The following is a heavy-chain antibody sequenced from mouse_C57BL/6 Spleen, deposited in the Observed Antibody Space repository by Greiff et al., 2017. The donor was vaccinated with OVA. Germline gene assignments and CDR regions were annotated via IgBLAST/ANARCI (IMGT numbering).Heavy chain of an antibody. V-gene: IGHV1-64*01. CDR2: IHPNSGST. J-gene: IGHJ2*01. Sequence: VQLQQPGAELVKPGASVKLSCKASGYTFTSYWMHWVKQRPGQGLEWIGMIHPNSGSTNYNEKFKSKATLTVDKSSSTAYMQLSSLTSEDSAVYYCARSYYYGSFDYWGQGTTLTVSS. D-gene: IGHD1-1*01. CDR1: GYTFTSYW. CDR3: ARSYYYGSFDY.